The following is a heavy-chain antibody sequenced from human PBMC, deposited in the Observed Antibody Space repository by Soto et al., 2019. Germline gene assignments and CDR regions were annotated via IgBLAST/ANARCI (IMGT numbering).Heavy chain of an antibody. CDR2: ISASGTSA. CDR1: GFTFSSSA. CDR3: ARGYY. J-gene: IGHJ4*02. Sequence: GGSLRLSCAASGFTFSSSAMSWVRLAPWKGLEWVSSISASGTSAYYADSVKGRVTISRDNAKNTLYLQMTSLRAEDTAVYYCARGYYWGQGAVVTVSS. V-gene: IGHV3-23*01.